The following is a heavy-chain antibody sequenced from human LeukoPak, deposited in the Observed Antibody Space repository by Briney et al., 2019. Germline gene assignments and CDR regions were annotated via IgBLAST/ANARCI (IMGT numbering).Heavy chain of an antibody. Sequence: SETLSLTCTVSGGSISSSSYYWGWIRQPPGKGLEWIGSIYYSGSTYYNPSLKSRVTISVDTSKNQFSLKLSSVTAADTAVYYCARHPLHYDSSGYYDWGQGTMVTVSS. J-gene: IGHJ3*01. V-gene: IGHV4-39*01. CDR1: GGSISSSSYY. CDR2: IYYSGST. CDR3: ARHPLHYDSSGYYD. D-gene: IGHD3-22*01.